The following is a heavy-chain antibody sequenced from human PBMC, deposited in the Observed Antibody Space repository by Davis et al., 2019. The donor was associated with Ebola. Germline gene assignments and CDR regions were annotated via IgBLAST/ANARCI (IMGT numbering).Heavy chain of an antibody. CDR1: GFTFSSYA. J-gene: IGHJ4*02. V-gene: IGHV3-74*01. CDR3: ARGSEMANPADGDY. Sequence: HTGGSLRLSCAASGFTFSSYAMSWVRQAPGKGLVWVSRINSDGSSTSYADSVKGRFTISRDNAKNTLYLQMNSLRAEDTAVYYCARGSEMANPADGDYWGQGTLVTVSS. CDR2: INSDGSST. D-gene: IGHD5-24*01.